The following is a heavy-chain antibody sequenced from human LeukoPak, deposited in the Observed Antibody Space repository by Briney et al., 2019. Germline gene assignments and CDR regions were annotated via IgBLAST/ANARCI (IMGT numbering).Heavy chain of an antibody. Sequence: GASVKVSCTASGFTFTTSAMQGVRQARGQRLEWIGWIVVGSGNTNYAQNFQERVTITRDMSTSTAYMELSSLRSEDTAVYYCAANTPRVVREDAFDIWGQGTMVTVSS. J-gene: IGHJ3*02. CDR1: GFTFTTSA. CDR3: AANTPRVVREDAFDI. CDR2: IVVGSGNT. V-gene: IGHV1-58*02. D-gene: IGHD2-21*01.